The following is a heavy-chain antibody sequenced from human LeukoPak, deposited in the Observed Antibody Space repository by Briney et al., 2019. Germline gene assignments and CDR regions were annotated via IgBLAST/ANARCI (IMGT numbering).Heavy chain of an antibody. CDR1: GYTFTSYG. CDR3: ARDAESTVTAGGIDY. Sequence: ASVKVSCKASGYTFTSYGISWVRQAPGQGLEWMAWISAYSGNTEYAENIQGRVTMTTDTSTSTAYMELRSLRSDDTAVYYCARDAESTVTAGGIDYWGQGTLVTVSS. D-gene: IGHD2-21*02. V-gene: IGHV1-18*01. J-gene: IGHJ4*02. CDR2: ISAYSGNT.